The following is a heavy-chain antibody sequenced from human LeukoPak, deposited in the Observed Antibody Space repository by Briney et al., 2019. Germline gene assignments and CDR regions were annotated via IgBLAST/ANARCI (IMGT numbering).Heavy chain of an antibody. D-gene: IGHD4-17*01. CDR3: ARVQTTVTTLDY. CDR2: ISSSGSTR. V-gene: IGHV3-48*03. Sequence: QPGGSLRLSCAASGFTFSSYEMNWVRQAQGKGLERVSYISSSGSTRYYADSVKGRFTISRDNAKNSLYLQMNSLRAEDTTVYYCARVQTTVTTLDYWGQGTLVTVSS. CDR1: GFTFSSYE. J-gene: IGHJ4*02.